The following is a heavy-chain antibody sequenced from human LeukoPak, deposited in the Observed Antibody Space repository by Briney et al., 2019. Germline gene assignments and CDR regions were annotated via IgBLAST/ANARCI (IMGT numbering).Heavy chain of an antibody. V-gene: IGHV1-2*02. CDR1: GYTFTGYY. Sequence: ASVMVSCKASGYTFTGYYIHWVRQAPGQGLEWMGWINPNSGGTNYAQKFQGRVTMTRDTSISTAYMELSSLRSDDTAVYYCTRDSNYDLLTASAFDIWGQGTMVTVSS. CDR2: INPNSGGT. D-gene: IGHD3-9*01. J-gene: IGHJ3*02. CDR3: TRDSNYDLLTASAFDI.